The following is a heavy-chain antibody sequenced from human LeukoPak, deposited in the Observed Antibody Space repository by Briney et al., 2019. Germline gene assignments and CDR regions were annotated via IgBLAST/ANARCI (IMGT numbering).Heavy chain of an antibody. J-gene: IGHJ4*02. CDR3: ARGSRQWLRGY. Sequence: GGSLRLSCAASGFTFSSYSMNWVRQAPGKGLEWVSYISSSSSTIYYADSVKGRFTISRDNAKNSLYLQMNSLRAEDTAVYYCARGSRQWLRGYWGQGTLATVSS. D-gene: IGHD5-12*01. CDR1: GFTFSSYS. V-gene: IGHV3-48*04. CDR2: ISSSSSTI.